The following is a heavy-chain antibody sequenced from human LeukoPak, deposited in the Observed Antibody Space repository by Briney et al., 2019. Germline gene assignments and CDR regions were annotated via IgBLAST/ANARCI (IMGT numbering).Heavy chain of an antibody. D-gene: IGHD3-10*01. V-gene: IGHV4-4*02. J-gene: IGHJ6*04. CDR1: GGSISSSNW. CDR2: IYHSGST. CDR3: ARDKGSGSYSYYYYGMDV. Sequence: KPSETLSLTYAVSGGSISSSNWWSWVRQPPGQGLEWIGEIYHSGSTNYDPSLKSRVTISVDKSKNQFSLKLSSVTAADTAMYYCARDKGSGSYSYYYYGMDVWGKGTTVTVSS.